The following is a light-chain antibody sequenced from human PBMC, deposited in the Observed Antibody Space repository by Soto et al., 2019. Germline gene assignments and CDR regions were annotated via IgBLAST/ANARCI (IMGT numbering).Light chain of an antibody. V-gene: IGKV1-39*01. Sequence: DYQLTQSPSTLSASVGDTVTITCRASQAVSRYLGWYQQKPGTAPNLLIYAASSLQSGVPSRFSGSGSGTDFTLTISSLQPEDFATYYCQQSYSTPWTFGQGTKVDI. CDR3: QQSYSTPWT. CDR2: AAS. CDR1: QAVSRY. J-gene: IGKJ1*01.